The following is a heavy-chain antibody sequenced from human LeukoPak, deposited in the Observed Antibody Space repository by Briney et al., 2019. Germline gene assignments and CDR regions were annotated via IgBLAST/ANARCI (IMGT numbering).Heavy chain of an antibody. J-gene: IGHJ4*02. CDR1: GGSFSGFY. V-gene: IGHV4-34*01. CDR3: AREQQGGGYYYLDY. D-gene: IGHD3-22*01. CDR2: INHSGST. Sequence: PSEILSLTCAVYGGSFSGFYWSWIRQPPGKGLEWIGEINHSGSTNYHPSLKSRVTISVDTSKNQFSLNLSSVTAADTAVYYCAREQQGGGYYYLDYWAQGTLVTVSS.